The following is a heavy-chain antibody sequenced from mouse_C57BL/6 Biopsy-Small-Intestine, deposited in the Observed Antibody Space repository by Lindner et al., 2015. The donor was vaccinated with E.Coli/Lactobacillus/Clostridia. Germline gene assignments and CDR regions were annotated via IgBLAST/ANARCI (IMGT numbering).Heavy chain of an antibody. D-gene: IGHD1-1*01. CDR2: NVPGSGST. CDR1: GYTFTGYW. Sequence: VQLQESGAELMKPGASVRFSCKATGYTFTGYWMGWIKQRPGHGLEWIGENVPGSGSTNFNEKLKGKASFTADTSSNTVYMQLSSLTTEDSAIYYCARRFGNSFQFDYWGQGTTLSVSS. V-gene: IGHV1-9*01. CDR3: ARRFGNSFQFDY. J-gene: IGHJ2*01.